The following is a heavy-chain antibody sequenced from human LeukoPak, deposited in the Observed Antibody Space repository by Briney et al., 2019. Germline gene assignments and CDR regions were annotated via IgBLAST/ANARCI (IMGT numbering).Heavy chain of an antibody. J-gene: IGHJ5*02. Sequence: SETLSLTCTVSGGSISSSSYYWGWIRQPPGKGLEWTGSIYYSGSTYYNPSLKSRVTISVDTSKNQFSLKLSSVTAADTAVYYCARASDYVWGSYRYPNWFDPWGQGTLVTVSS. CDR1: GGSISSSSYY. CDR3: ARASDYVWGSYRYPNWFDP. CDR2: IYYSGST. D-gene: IGHD3-16*02. V-gene: IGHV4-39*01.